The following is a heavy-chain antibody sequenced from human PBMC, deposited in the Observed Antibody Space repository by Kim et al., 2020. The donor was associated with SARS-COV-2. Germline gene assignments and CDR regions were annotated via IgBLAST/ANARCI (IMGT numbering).Heavy chain of an antibody. CDR3: ARGGGYDNYVGNFDY. Sequence: DSVKGRVPSSRDNSKNTLDRQMNSLRAEDTAVYYCARGGGYDNYVGNFDYWGQGTLVTVSS. D-gene: IGHD5-12*01. V-gene: IGHV3-30*01. J-gene: IGHJ4*02.